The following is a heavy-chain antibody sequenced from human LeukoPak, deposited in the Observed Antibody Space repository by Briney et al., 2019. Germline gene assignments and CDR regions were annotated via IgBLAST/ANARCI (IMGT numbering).Heavy chain of an antibody. CDR3: AREGGSWTAWFDP. V-gene: IGHV3-74*01. CDR2: INSDGSST. J-gene: IGHJ5*02. CDR1: GFTFSTYS. D-gene: IGHD2-15*01. Sequence: GGSLRLSCAASGFTFSTYSMHWVRQAPGKGLVWVSRINSDGSSTSYADSVKGRFTISRDNAKNTLYLQMNSLRAEDTAVYYCAREGGSWTAWFDPWGQGTLVTVSS.